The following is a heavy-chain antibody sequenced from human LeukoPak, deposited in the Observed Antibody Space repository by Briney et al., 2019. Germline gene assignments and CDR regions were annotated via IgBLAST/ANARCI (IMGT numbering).Heavy chain of an antibody. D-gene: IGHD3-10*01. Sequence: GGSLRLSCAASGFTFSSYNMNWVRQAPGKGLEWVSSISSSSSYIYYADSVNARFTISSDNPKTSLYLQMNSLRAEDTAVYYCARAPTEWFGELDYWGQGTPVTVSS. J-gene: IGHJ4*02. CDR1: GFTFSSYN. CDR2: ISSSSSYI. CDR3: ARAPTEWFGELDY. V-gene: IGHV3-21*04.